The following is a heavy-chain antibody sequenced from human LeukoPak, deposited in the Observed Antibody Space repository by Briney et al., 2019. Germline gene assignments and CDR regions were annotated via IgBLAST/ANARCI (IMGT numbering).Heavy chain of an antibody. D-gene: IGHD3-10*01. J-gene: IGHJ4*02. CDR2: ISSSSSTI. CDR1: GFTFSSYS. CDR3: ARAGFSFSDYYGSFFDY. V-gene: IGHV3-48*01. Sequence: GGSLRLSCAASGFTFSSYSMNWVRQAPGEGLEWVSYISSSSSTIYYADSVKGRFTISRDNAKNSLYVQMNSLRVEDTGVYYCARAGFSFSDYYGSFFDYWGQGTLVTVSS.